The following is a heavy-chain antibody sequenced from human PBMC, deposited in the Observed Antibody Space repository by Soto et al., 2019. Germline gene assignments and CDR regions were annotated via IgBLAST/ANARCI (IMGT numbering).Heavy chain of an antibody. V-gene: IGHV1-69*12. CDR1: GGTFSSYA. CDR2: IIPIFGTA. CDR3: ATHMTTVGYGYVMDV. J-gene: IGHJ6*02. D-gene: IGHD4-4*01. Sequence: QVQLVQSGAEVKKPGSSVTVSCKASGGTFSSYAISWVRQAPGQGLEWMGGIIPIFGTADYAQKFQGRVTIPAHQPTSTADMELSSLRSEDTAVYYCATHMTTVGYGYVMDVWGQGTTVTVSS.